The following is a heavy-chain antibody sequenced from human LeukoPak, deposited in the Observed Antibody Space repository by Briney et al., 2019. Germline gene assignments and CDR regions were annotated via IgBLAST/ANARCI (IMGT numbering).Heavy chain of an antibody. V-gene: IGHV3-30*03. CDR1: GFTFSSYG. D-gene: IGHD3-3*01. J-gene: IGHJ4*02. Sequence: GGSLRLSCAASGFTFSSYGMHWVRQAPGKGLEWVAVISYDGSNKYYADSVKGRFTISRDNSKNTLYLQMNSLRAEDTAVYYCAIRGRYYDFWSGIVDYWGQGTLVTVSS. CDR3: AIRGRYYDFWSGIVDY. CDR2: ISYDGSNK.